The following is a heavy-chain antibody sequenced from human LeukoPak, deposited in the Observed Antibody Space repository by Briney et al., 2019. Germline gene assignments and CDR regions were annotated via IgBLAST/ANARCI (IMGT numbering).Heavy chain of an antibody. CDR2: IIPILGIA. CDR1: GYTLTELS. CDR3: ARRPYYYDSSGYYS. V-gene: IGHV1-69*02. D-gene: IGHD3-22*01. J-gene: IGHJ4*02. Sequence: SVKVSCKVSGYTLTELSMHWVRQAPGQGLEWMGRIIPILGIANYAQKFQGRVTITADKSTSTAYMELSSLRSEDTAVYYCARRPYYYDSSGYYSWGLGTLVTVSS.